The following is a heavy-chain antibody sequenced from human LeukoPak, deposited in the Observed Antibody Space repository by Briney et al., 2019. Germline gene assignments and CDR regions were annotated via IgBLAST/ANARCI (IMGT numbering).Heavy chain of an antibody. CDR1: GGSFSGYY. D-gene: IGHD3-16*01. CDR2: INHSGST. V-gene: IGHV4-34*01. CDR3: ARAYEGDYVWGSPRFDP. J-gene: IGHJ5*02. Sequence: SETLSLTCAVYGGSFSGYYWSWIRQPPGKGLERIGEINHSGSTNYNPSLKSRVTISVDTSKNQFSLKLSSVTAADTAVYYCARAYEGDYVWGSPRFDPWGQGTLVTVSS.